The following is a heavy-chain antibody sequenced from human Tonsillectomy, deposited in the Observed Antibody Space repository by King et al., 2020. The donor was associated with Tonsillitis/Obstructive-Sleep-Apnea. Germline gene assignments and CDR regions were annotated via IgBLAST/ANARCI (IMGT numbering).Heavy chain of an antibody. V-gene: IGHV4-34*01. Sequence: VQLQQWGAGLLKPSETLSLTCAVSGGAFSGYYWTWTRQSPGKGLEWIGEINHGGSANYNPSLKSRVTISVDASKNQLSLRLSSVTAADTAVYFCARRVTVVTDNSNFYMDVWGKGTTVTVSS. D-gene: IGHD4/OR15-4a*01. CDR1: GGAFSGYY. J-gene: IGHJ6*03. CDR2: INHGGSA. CDR3: ARRVTVVTDNSNFYMDV.